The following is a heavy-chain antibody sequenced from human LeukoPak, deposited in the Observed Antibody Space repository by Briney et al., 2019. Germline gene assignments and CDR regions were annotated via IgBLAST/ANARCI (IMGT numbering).Heavy chain of an antibody. J-gene: IGHJ5*02. CDR3: ARERYYDSSGYYEA. CDR2: IIPIFGTA. Sequence: SVKVSCKASGGTFSSYAISWVRQAPGQGLEWMGGIIPIFGTANYAQKFQGRVTITADESTSTAYMELSSLRSEDTAVYYCARERYYDSSGYYEAWGQGTLVTVSS. D-gene: IGHD3-22*01. V-gene: IGHV1-69*13. CDR1: GGTFSSYA.